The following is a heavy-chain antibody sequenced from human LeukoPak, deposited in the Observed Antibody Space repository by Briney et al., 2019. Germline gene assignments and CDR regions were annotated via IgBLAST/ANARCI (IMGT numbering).Heavy chain of an antibody. Sequence: GASVKVSCKASGYTFTSYDINWVRQATGQGLEFMGWMNPDTGNTGYAQRFQGRVTMTRSTSITTAYMELTSLTSEDTAVYYCVKIGDSGSFPNWGQGTLVTVSS. CDR1: GYTFTSYD. CDR3: VKIGDSGSFPN. V-gene: IGHV1-8*01. D-gene: IGHD1-26*01. CDR2: MNPDTGNT. J-gene: IGHJ4*02.